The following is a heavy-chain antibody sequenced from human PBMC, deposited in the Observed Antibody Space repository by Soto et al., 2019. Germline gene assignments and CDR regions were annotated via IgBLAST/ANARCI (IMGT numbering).Heavy chain of an antibody. V-gene: IGHV4-30-2*01. CDR2: IYHSGST. J-gene: IGHJ4*02. CDR1: GGSISSGGFS. CDR3: AGGIAARPLGY. Sequence: QLQLQESGSGLVKPSQTLSLTCAVSGGSISSGGFSWSWIRQPPGKGLESIGYIYHSGSTYYNPSLKSRVTISVDRSKNQYSLKLSSVTAADTAVYYCAGGIAARPLGYWGQGTLVTVSS. D-gene: IGHD6-6*01.